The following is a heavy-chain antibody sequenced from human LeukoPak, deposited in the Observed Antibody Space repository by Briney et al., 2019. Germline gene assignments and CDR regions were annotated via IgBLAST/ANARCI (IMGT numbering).Heavy chain of an antibody. CDR1: GGSFSGYY. CDR3: ARGSFGITIFGVVTFNWFDP. Sequence: SETLSLTCAVYGGSFSGYYWRWIRQPPGKGLEWIGEINHSGSTNYNPSLKSRVTISVDTSKNQFSLKLSSVTAADTAVYYCARGSFGITIFGVVTFNWFDPWGQGTLVTVSS. CDR2: INHSGST. D-gene: IGHD3-3*01. V-gene: IGHV4-34*01. J-gene: IGHJ5*02.